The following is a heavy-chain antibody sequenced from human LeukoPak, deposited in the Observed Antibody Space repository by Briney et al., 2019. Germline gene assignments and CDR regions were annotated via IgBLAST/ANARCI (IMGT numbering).Heavy chain of an antibody. Sequence: SVKVSCKASGGTFSSYAISWVRQAPGQGLEWMGGIIPIFGTANYAQKFQGRVTITTDESTSTAYMELSSLRSEDTAVYYCAREPGRLVSRFRYMDVWGKGTTVTVSS. CDR2: IIPIFGTA. D-gene: IGHD3-9*01. CDR3: AREPGRLVSRFRYMDV. V-gene: IGHV1-69*05. J-gene: IGHJ6*03. CDR1: GGTFSSYA.